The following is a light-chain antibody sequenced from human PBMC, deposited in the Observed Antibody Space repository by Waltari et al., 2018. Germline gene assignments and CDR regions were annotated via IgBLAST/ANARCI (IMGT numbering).Light chain of an antibody. CDR2: GPS. CDR3: QQYNNWPPWT. Sequence: EIVMTQSPATLSVSPGERATLPCRASQSLSNNLAWYQQRPGQAPRLLIYGPSTRATGTPARFSGSGSGTEFNLTISSLQSEDSATYFCQQYNNWPPWTFGQGTKVEVK. J-gene: IGKJ1*01. CDR1: QSLSNN. V-gene: IGKV3D-15*01.